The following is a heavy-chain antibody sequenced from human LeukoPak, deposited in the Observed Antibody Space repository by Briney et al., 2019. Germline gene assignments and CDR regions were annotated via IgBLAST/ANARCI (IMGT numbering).Heavy chain of an antibody. CDR3: AKEIVEMEQWLVGGLDY. CDR2: ISYDGSNK. D-gene: IGHD6-19*01. V-gene: IGHV3-30*04. J-gene: IGHJ4*02. CDR1: GFTFSSYA. Sequence: PGGSLRLSCAASGFTFSSYAMHWVRQAPGKGLEWVAVISYDGSNKYYADSVKGRFTMSRDNTKNSLYLQMNSLRPEDMALYYCAKEIVEMEQWLVGGLDYWGQGTLVTVSS.